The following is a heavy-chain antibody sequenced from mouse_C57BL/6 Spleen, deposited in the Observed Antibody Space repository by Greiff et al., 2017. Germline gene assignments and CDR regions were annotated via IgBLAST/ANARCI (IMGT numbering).Heavy chain of an antibody. CDR3: ARFSTVVGVDY. V-gene: IGHV1-55*01. J-gene: IGHJ4*01. CDR1: GYTFTSYW. Sequence: QVQLQQPGAELVKPGASVKMSCKASGYTFTSYWINWVKQRPGQGLEWIGDIYPGSGSTNYNEKFKGKATLTVDTSSSTAYMQLSSLTSEDSAVYDCARFSTVVGVDYWGQGTTVTVSS. D-gene: IGHD1-1*01. CDR2: IYPGSGST.